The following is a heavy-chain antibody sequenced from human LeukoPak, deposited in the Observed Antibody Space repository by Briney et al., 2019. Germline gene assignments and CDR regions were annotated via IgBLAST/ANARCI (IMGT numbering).Heavy chain of an antibody. CDR1: GGSISSSSYY. V-gene: IGHV4-39*07. J-gene: IGHJ4*02. CDR3: ARVGDDRGYFDL. D-gene: IGHD3-22*01. CDR2: IYYSGST. Sequence: SETLSLTCTVSGGSISSSSYYWGWIRQPPGKGLEWIGSIYYSGSTYYNPSLKSRVTISVDTSKTQFSLKLSSVTAAETAVYYCARVGDDRGYFDLWGQGTLVTVSS.